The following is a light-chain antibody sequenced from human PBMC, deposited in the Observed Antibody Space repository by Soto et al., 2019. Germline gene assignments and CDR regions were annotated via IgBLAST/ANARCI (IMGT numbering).Light chain of an antibody. CDR1: SGHSSYI. CDR2: LEGSGSY. J-gene: IGLJ3*02. V-gene: IGLV4-60*02. CDR3: ETWDSTTRV. Sequence: QLVLTQSSSASASLGSSVKLTCTLSSGHSSYIIAWHQQQPGKAPRYLMKLEGSGSYNKGSGVPDRFSGSSSGADRYLTIPTLQFEDEADYYCETWDSTTRVFGGGPSSPS.